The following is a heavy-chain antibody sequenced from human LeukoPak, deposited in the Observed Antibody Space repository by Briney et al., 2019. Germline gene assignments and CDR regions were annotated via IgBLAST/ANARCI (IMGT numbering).Heavy chain of an antibody. CDR2: IKQDGSEK. CDR3: ARDGSYSSSWKRVYYYYYGMDV. D-gene: IGHD6-13*01. J-gene: IGHJ6*02. CDR1: GFTFSSYW. Sequence: PGGSLRLSCAASGFTFSSYWMSWVRQAPGKGLEWVANIKQDGSEKYYVDSVKGRFTISRDNAKNSLYLQMNSLRAEDTAVYYCARDGSYSSSWKRVYYYYYGMDVWGQGTTVTVSS. V-gene: IGHV3-7*01.